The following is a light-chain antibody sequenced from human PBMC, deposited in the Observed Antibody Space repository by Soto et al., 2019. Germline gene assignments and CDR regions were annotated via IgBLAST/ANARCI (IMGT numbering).Light chain of an antibody. CDR1: QSLLHSNGYNY. V-gene: IGKV2-28*01. CDR3: MQALQPPLT. Sequence: DIVMTQSPLSLPVTPGEPASISCRSSQSLLHSNGYNYLDWYLQKPGQSPQLLIYLGSNRASGGTDRFSGSGSGTDVTLKISRVEAEDVGLYYCMQALQPPLTLGQGTKVEIK. J-gene: IGKJ1*01. CDR2: LGS.